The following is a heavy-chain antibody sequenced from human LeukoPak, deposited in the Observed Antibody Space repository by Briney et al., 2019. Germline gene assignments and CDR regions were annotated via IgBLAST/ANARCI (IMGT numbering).Heavy chain of an antibody. J-gene: IGHJ6*02. Sequence: KPSETLSLTCTVSGDSISSSTYYWGWIRQPPGKGLEWIGNIYHDGSTYYNPSLKSRVTISIDTSKNQFSLKLSSVTAADTAVYYCARLCSARRYSSRRTWYGMGVWGQGTTVTVSS. D-gene: IGHD5-18*01. CDR1: GDSISSSTYY. CDR2: IYHDGST. CDR3: ARLCSARRYSSRRTWYGMGV. V-gene: IGHV4-39*07.